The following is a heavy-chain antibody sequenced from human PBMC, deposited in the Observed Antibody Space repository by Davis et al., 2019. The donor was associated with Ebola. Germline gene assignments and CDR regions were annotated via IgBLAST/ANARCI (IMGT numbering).Heavy chain of an antibody. D-gene: IGHD6-19*01. CDR1: GGSISTYY. V-gene: IGHV4-59*01. CDR2: ITYSGST. Sequence: SETLSLTCTVSGGSISTYYWSWIRQPPGKGLEYIGYITYSGSTNYNPSLKSRVTMSVDTSKNQFTLKLSSVTAADTAVYYCARDKRSSWYGGMDVWGQGTTVTVSS. CDR3: ARDKRSSWYGGMDV. J-gene: IGHJ6*02.